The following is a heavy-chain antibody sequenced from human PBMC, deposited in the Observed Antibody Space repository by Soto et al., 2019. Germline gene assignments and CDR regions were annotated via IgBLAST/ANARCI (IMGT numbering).Heavy chain of an antibody. Sequence: SETLSLTCTVSGGSISSYYWSWIRQPAGKGLEWIGRIYSSGSTNYNTSRKSRVTMSVDTAKNQFSLKLSSVTAADTAVYYCARLSYYDSSGRGYYYYGMDVWGQGTTVTVSS. CDR1: GGSISSYY. CDR3: ARLSYYDSSGRGYYYYGMDV. V-gene: IGHV4-4*07. J-gene: IGHJ6*02. CDR2: IYSSGST. D-gene: IGHD3-22*01.